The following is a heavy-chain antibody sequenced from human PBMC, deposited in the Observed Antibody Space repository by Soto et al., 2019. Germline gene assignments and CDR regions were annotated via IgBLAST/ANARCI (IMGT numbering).Heavy chain of an antibody. CDR3: ARASNKRGYSYGPAY. J-gene: IGHJ4*02. D-gene: IGHD5-18*01. CDR2: IYYTGSA. CDR1: GGSTSSSFDY. Sequence: SETLSLTCTVSGGSTSSSFDYWGWIRQPPGKGLEWVGSIYYTGSAYYNPSLKSRVTISVDTSKNQFSLKLSSVTAADTAVYYCARASNKRGYSYGPAYWGQGPLVTVSS. V-gene: IGHV4-39*07.